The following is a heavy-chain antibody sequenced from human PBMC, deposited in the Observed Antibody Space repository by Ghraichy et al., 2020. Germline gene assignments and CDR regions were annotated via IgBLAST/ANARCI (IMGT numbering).Heavy chain of an antibody. Sequence: GESLRLSYATSGFNLGVYTMNWLRWAPNKGLQWVSSISSDSSRIYYTDSVRGRFTISRDNAMNSVFLQMDSLTVEDTAMYYCVRADGSGSFYYWGQGTQVSVSS. CDR2: ISSDSSRI. J-gene: IGHJ4*01. V-gene: IGHV3-21*01. CDR1: GFNLGVYT. D-gene: IGHD3-10*01. CDR3: VRADGSGSFYY.